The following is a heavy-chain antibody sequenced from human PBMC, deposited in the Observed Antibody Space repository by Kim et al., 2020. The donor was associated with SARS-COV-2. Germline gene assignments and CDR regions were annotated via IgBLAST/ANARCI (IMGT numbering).Heavy chain of an antibody. V-gene: IGHV3-30-3*01. CDR1: GLSFDSSA. D-gene: IGHD3-10*01. CDR3: ARGNYYESVSLSDYYNGMDV. Sequence: GGSLRLSCAASGLSFDSSAMNWVRQAPAKGLEWVAVISYDGRNKDYADSVKGRFTISRDNSKSTLDLQMSSLRVEDTAVYYCARGNYYESVSLSDYYNGMDVWGQGTTVTVSS. CDR2: ISYDGRNK. J-gene: IGHJ6*02.